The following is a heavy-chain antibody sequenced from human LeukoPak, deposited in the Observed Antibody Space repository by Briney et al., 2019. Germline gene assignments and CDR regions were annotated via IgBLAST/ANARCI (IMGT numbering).Heavy chain of an antibody. V-gene: IGHV3-30*18. CDR1: GFTFSSYG. Sequence: GGSLRLSCAASGFTFSSYGMHWVRQAAGKGLEWVAVISYDGSNKYYADSVKGRFTISRDNSKNTLYLQMNSLRAEDTAVYYCAKPSRQVLGYCSSTSCSHFDYWGQGTLVTVSS. CDR2: ISYDGSNK. CDR3: AKPSRQVLGYCSSTSCSHFDY. J-gene: IGHJ4*02. D-gene: IGHD2-2*01.